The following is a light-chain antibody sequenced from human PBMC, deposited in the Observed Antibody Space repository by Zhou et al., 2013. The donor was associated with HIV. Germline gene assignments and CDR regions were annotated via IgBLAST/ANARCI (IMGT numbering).Light chain of an antibody. J-gene: IGKJ5*01. CDR3: MQALQTPLT. V-gene: IGKV2-29*02. Sequence: DIVLTQTPPSLSVTPGQPASISCKSSQSLLNGDGKTPLFWYLQRLGQSPQLLIYEVSNRLSGVPDRFSGSGSGTDFTLKISRVEAEDVGVYYCMQALQTPLTFGQGTRLEI. CDR1: QSLLNGDGKTP. CDR2: EVS.